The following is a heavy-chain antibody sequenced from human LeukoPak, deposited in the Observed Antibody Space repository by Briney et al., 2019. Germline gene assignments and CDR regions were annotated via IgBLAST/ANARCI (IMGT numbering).Heavy chain of an antibody. V-gene: IGHV3-30*18. CDR1: RFTFTTYG. Sequence: GGSLRLSCAASRFTFTTYGMHWVRQAPGKGLEWLAAISFDASNKYYADSVKGRFTISRDNSKDTLYLQMNSLRAEDTAVYYCAKSRGRDHYYYDGMDVWGQGTTVTVSS. D-gene: IGHD1-26*01. CDR2: ISFDASNK. CDR3: AKSRGRDHYYYDGMDV. J-gene: IGHJ6*02.